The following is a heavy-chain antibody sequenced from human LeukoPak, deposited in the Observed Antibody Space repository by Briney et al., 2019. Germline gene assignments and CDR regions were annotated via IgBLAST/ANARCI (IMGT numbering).Heavy chain of an antibody. Sequence: SVKVSRKASGGTFSSYAISWVRQAPGQGLEWMGGIIPIFGTANYAQKFQGRVTITTDESTSTAYMELSSLRSEDTAVYYCARENVLRYFDWLPTLDYWGQGTLVTVSS. J-gene: IGHJ4*02. CDR3: ARENVLRYFDWLPTLDY. CDR2: IIPIFGTA. D-gene: IGHD3-9*01. V-gene: IGHV1-69*05. CDR1: GGTFSSYA.